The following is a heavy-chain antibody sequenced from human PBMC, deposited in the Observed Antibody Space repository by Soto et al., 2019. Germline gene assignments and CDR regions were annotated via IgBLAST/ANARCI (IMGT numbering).Heavy chain of an antibody. J-gene: IGHJ4*02. CDR2: INPSAGST. Sequence: GASVKVSCKASGYTFTNYYMHWVRQAPGQGLEWMGIINPSAGSTNYAQKLRGRVTMTRDTSTSTVYMELSSLRSEDTAMYYCGRGPYTGSGSYYFFDYWGQGTLVTGSS. D-gene: IGHD3-10*01. V-gene: IGHV1-46*03. CDR1: GYTFTNYY. CDR3: GRGPYTGSGSYYFFDY.